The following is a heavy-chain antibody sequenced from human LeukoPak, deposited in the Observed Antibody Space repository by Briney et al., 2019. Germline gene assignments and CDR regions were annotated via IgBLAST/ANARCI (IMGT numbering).Heavy chain of an antibody. V-gene: IGHV3-9*01. CDR3: AKAPGGSSGYPYYFDY. D-gene: IGHD3-22*01. J-gene: IGHJ4*02. CDR1: GFTFDDYA. Sequence: AGGSLRLSCAASGFTFDDYAMHWVRQAPGKGLEWVSGIGWNSGSIGYADSVKGRFTISRDNAKTSLYLQMNSLRAEDTALYYCAKAPGGSSGYPYYFDYWGQGTLVTVSS. CDR2: IGWNSGSI.